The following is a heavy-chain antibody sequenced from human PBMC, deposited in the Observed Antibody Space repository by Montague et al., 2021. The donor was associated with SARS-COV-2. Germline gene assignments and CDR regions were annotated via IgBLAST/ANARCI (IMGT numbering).Heavy chain of an antibody. CDR3: VRVPYRLLFVPRYYGMDV. CDR2: ISHSGST. D-gene: IGHD2-2*01. Sequence: SETLSLTCAAYGGSLSGYYWSWIRQPPGEGLEWIAEISHSGSTSYNPSLKSRVTISVDTSKNQFSLKLSSATAADTAVYYCVRVPYRLLFVPRYYGMDVWGQGTTVTVSS. J-gene: IGHJ6*02. V-gene: IGHV4-34*01. CDR1: GGSLSGYY.